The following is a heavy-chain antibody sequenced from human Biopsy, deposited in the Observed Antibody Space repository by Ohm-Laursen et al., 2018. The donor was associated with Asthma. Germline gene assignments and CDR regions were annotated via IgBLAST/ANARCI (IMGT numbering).Heavy chain of an antibody. V-gene: IGHV3-53*01. D-gene: IGHD3-22*01. CDR3: ARGDSSNWSHYYFDY. CDR1: GFAVSRDY. CDR2: IYSGGTS. J-gene: IGHJ4*02. Sequence: GSLRLSCAASGFAVSRDYMFWVRQAPGKGLEWVSVIYSGGTSHTADSVRGRFTISRDYSKNTLYLQMHSLRAEDTVVYYCARGDSSNWSHYYFDYWGQGTLVTVSS.